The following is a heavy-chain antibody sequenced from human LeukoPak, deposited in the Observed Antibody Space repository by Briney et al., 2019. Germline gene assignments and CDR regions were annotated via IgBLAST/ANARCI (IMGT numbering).Heavy chain of an antibody. V-gene: IGHV3-53*04. CDR2: IYSGGST. CDR1: GFTVSSNY. D-gene: IGHD3-22*01. CDR3: ARARYYDSSGYSNAFDI. J-gene: IGHJ3*02. Sequence: PGGSMRLSCAASGFTVSSNYMSWVRQAPGKGLEWGSVIYSGGSTYYADSVKGRSTISRHNSKNTLYLQMNSLRAEDTAVYYCARARYYDSSGYSNAFDIWGQGTMVTVSS.